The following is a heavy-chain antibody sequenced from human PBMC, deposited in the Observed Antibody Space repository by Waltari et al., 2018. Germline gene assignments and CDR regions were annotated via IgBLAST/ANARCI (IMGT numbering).Heavy chain of an antibody. D-gene: IGHD3-16*02. Sequence: QVRLQQWGTGLLKPSETLSLTCAVYGESFSGLYWSWIRQPPGRGLGWIGEIYHDGSTNYNPSLKGRVTMSVDTSKNQFSLNLRSVTAADTAVYYCARAPFGGYDYVGGTYRYFYYYMDVWGKGTTVAVSS. CDR1: GESFSGLY. V-gene: IGHV4-34*01. J-gene: IGHJ6*03. CDR3: ARAPFGGYDYVGGTYRYFYYYMDV. CDR2: IYHDGST.